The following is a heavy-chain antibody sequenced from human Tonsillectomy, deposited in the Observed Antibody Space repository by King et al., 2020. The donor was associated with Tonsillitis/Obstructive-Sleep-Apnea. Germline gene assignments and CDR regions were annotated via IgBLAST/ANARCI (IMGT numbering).Heavy chain of an antibody. D-gene: IGHD4-11*01. CDR1: GGSISSYY. Sequence: QLQESGPGLVKPSETLSLTCTVSGGSISSYYWSWIRQPPGKGLEWIGYIYYSGSTNYNPSLKSRVTISVDTSKNQFSLKLSSVTAADTAVLYFARADSNYVGWFDPWGQGTLVTVSS. J-gene: IGHJ5*02. CDR3: ARADSNYVGWFDP. CDR2: IYYSGST. V-gene: IGHV4-59*01.